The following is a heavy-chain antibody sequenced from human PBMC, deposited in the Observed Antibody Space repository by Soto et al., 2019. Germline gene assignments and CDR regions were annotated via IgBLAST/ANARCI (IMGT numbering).Heavy chain of an antibody. D-gene: IGHD2-8*02. J-gene: IGHJ4*02. V-gene: IGHV1-69*01. CDR1: GGTFSSYS. Sequence: QVQLVQSGAEVKKPGSSVKVSCKASGGTFSSYSINWVRQSPGQGLEWMGEIIPIFGTANYAQKLQGRLTIPADESTSTAYMELRSLRSEDKAVYYCARAGGKHSGGIDYWGQGTLVTVSS. CDR3: ARAGGKHSGGIDY. CDR2: IIPIFGTA.